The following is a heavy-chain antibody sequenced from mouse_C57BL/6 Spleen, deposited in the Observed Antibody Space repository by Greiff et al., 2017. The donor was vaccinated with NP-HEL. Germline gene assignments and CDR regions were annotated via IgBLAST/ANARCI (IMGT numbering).Heavy chain of an antibody. CDR2: INPNNGGT. CDR1: GYTFTDYY. CDR3: ASDYYGSSYDGMAY. J-gene: IGHJ4*01. V-gene: IGHV1-26*01. Sequence: VQLQQSGPELVKPGASVKISCKASGYTFTDYYMNWVKQSHGKSLEWIGDINPNNGGTSYNQKFKGKATLTVDKSSSTAYMELRSLTSEDSAVYYCASDYYGSSYDGMAYWGQGTLVTVSA. D-gene: IGHD1-1*01.